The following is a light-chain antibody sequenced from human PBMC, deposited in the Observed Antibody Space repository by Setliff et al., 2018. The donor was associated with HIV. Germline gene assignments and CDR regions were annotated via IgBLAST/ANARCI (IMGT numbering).Light chain of an antibody. CDR1: NIGTKS. J-gene: IGLJ1*01. CDR2: YDR. Sequence: YELTQTPSVSVAPGKTAKIACGGNNIGTKSVQWYQQKPGQAPVVVIYYDRDRPSGIPERFSGSNSGNTATLTISRVEIEDEADYYCQVWDTSDHYVFGDGTKVTVL. V-gene: IGLV3-21*04. CDR3: QVWDTSDHYV.